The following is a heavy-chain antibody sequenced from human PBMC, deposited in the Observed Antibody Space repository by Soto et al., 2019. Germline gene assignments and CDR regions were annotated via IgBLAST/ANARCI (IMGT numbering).Heavy chain of an antibody. J-gene: IGHJ6*02. D-gene: IGHD2-15*01. CDR3: ARGLTVGWNYYGMEV. CDR2: IYSGGST. V-gene: IGHV3-66*01. Sequence: EVQLVESGGGLVQPGGSLRLSCAASGFTVSSNYMSWVRQAPGKGLEWVSVIYSGGSTYYADSVKGRFTISRDNSKNTLHLQMNSLRAEDTAVYYGARGLTVGWNYYGMEVWGQGTTVTVS. CDR1: GFTVSSNY.